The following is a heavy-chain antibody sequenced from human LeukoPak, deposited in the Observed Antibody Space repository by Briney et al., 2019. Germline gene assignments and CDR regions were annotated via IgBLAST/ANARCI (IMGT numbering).Heavy chain of an antibody. V-gene: IGHV1-8*01. CDR1: GYTFTSYD. J-gene: IGHJ4*02. CDR3: ARAYRLSGSYSYGGY. Sequence: ASVKVSCKSSGYTFTSYDINWVRQATGQGLEWMGWINPNSGNTGYAQKFQGRVTMTRNTSISKAYMELSSLRSEDTAVYYCARAYRLSGSYSYGGYWRQGTLVTVSS. CDR2: INPNSGNT. D-gene: IGHD1-26*01.